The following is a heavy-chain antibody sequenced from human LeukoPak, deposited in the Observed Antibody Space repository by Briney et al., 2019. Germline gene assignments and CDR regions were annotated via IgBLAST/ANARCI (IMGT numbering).Heavy chain of an antibody. CDR2: IYPGDSDT. CDR3: ARQPGYSSGWKQFDP. J-gene: IGHJ5*02. Sequence: GESLKISCKGSGDSFTSYWIGWVRQMPGKGLEWMGIIYPGDSDTRYSPSFQGQVTISADKSISTAYLQWSSLKASDTAMYYCARQPGYSSGWKQFDPWGQGTLVTVSS. D-gene: IGHD6-19*01. CDR1: GDSFTSYW. V-gene: IGHV5-51*01.